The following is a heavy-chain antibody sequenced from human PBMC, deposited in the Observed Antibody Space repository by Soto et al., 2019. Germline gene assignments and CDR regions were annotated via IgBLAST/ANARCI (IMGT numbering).Heavy chain of an antibody. V-gene: IGHV1-18*01. CDR3: ARHHGPTTSENWFDP. Sequence: ASVKVSCKASGYTFFTYDISWVRQAPGQGLEWMGWISTYSGDTKYAQKFQGIVTMTTDTSTTTAYLELRSLRSDDTAVYYCARHHGPTTSENWFDPWGQGTPVTVSS. J-gene: IGHJ5*02. CDR1: GYTFFTYD. CDR2: ISTYSGDT. D-gene: IGHD5-12*01.